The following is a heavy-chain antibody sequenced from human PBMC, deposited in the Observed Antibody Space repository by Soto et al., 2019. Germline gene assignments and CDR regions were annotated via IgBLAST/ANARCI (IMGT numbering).Heavy chain of an antibody. J-gene: IGHJ5*01. CDR2: IYYNGNT. CDR3: ASCSLVLLPVPGFDS. D-gene: IGHD2-21*02. Sequence: PSETLSLTCTVSGGSISSGGYYWSWIRQHPGRGLEWIGYIYYNGNTYYNPSLKSRVTVSVDTSKNQFSLNVRSVTAADTAVYYCASCSLVLLPVPGFDSWDPGTLVTL. CDR1: GGSISSGGYY. V-gene: IGHV4-31*03.